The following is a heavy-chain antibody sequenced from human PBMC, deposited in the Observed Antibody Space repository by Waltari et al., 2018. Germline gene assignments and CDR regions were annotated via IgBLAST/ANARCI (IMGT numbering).Heavy chain of an antibody. CDR1: GGTFSSYA. D-gene: IGHD6-19*01. J-gene: IGHJ4*02. V-gene: IGHV1-69*05. Sequence: QVQLVQSGAEVKKPGSSVKVSCKAFGGTFSSYAISWVRQAPGQGLAWMGGIIPIFGTANYAQKFQGRVTITTDESTSTAYMELSSLRSEDTAVYYCARGDSSGLDFDYWGQGTLVTVSS. CDR2: IIPIFGTA. CDR3: ARGDSSGLDFDY.